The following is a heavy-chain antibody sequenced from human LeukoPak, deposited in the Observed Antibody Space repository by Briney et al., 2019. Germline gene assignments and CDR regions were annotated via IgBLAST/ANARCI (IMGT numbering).Heavy chain of an antibody. Sequence: GGSLRLSCAASGFTFSSYWMHWVRQAPGKGLVWVSRINIDGSSTTYADSVKGRFTISRNNAKNTLYLQINSLRAEDTAVYYCARDPVLDEYGGNSPHWGQGTLVTVSS. CDR1: GFTFSSYW. J-gene: IGHJ4*02. CDR3: ARDPVLDEYGGNSPH. V-gene: IGHV3-74*01. D-gene: IGHD4-23*01. CDR2: INIDGSST.